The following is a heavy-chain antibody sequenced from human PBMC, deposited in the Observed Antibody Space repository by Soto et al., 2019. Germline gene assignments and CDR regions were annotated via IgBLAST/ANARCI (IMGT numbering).Heavy chain of an antibody. CDR3: ARSRPLPGSYYSPFDGMGV. CDR2: INPSGGST. D-gene: IGHD3-10*01. CDR1: GYTFTSYY. J-gene: IGHJ6*02. V-gene: IGHV1-46*01. Sequence: GASVKVSCKASGYTFTSYYMHWVRQAPGQGLEWMGIINPSGGSTSYAQKFQGRVSMTRDTSTSTVYMELCSLRSEDTAVYYCARSRPLPGSYYSPFDGMGVWGRGTTVTVCS.